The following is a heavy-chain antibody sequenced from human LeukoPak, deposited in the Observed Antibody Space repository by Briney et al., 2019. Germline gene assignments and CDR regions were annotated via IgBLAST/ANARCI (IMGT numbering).Heavy chain of an antibody. J-gene: IGHJ4*02. CDR2: IYHSGST. V-gene: IGHV4-38-2*02. CDR3: ARDRKSWGSYRYFDY. D-gene: IGHD3-16*02. Sequence: SETLSLTCIVSGYSISSGYYWGWIRQPPGKGLEWIGSIYHSGSTYYNPSLKSRVTISVDTSKNQFSLKLSSVTAADTAVYYCARDRKSWGSYRYFDYWGQGTLVTVSS. CDR1: GYSISSGYY.